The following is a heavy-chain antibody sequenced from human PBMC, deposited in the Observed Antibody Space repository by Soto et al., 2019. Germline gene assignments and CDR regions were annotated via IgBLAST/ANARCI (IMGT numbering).Heavy chain of an antibody. CDR1: GGSMRNSNSY. CDR2: ISYSGNT. CDR3: ARPHCSSSNCPNWFDP. Sequence: SETLSLTCTVSGGSMRNSNSYWGWIRQPPGKGLEWFGTISYSGNTYSDPSLKSRVSISVDTSKNQLFLKLRSVTAADTALYYCARPHCSSSNCPNWFDPWGQGTLVTVSS. V-gene: IGHV4-39*01. J-gene: IGHJ5*02. D-gene: IGHD2-2*01.